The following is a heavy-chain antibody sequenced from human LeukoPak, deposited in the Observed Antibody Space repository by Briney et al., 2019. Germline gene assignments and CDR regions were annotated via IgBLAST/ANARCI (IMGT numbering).Heavy chain of an antibody. D-gene: IGHD1/OR15-1a*01. CDR3: AIARPPWSPGEQGSFDP. CDR1: GGSISSYY. Sequence: SETLSLTCTVSGGSISSYYWSWIRQPPGMGLEWIAYIDYIGNTNYNPSLKSRVTISVDTSKNQFSLKLSSVTAADTAVYYCAIARPPWSPGEQGSFDPWGQGTLVTVSS. J-gene: IGHJ5*02. V-gene: IGHV4-59*08. CDR2: IDYIGNT.